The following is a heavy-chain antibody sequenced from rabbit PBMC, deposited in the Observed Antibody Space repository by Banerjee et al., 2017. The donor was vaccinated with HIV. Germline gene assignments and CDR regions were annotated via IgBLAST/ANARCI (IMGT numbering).Heavy chain of an antibody. Sequence: QEQLVESGGGLVKPGGTLTLTCTASGFSFSSSWYMCWVRQAPGKGLEWIGCIYTGSGSTYYASWAKGRFTISKTSSTTVTLQMTSLTAADTATYFCARTLYTDGGDLFNLWGQGTLVTVS. CDR2: IYTGSGST. V-gene: IGHV1S45*01. D-gene: IGHD2-1*01. CDR3: ARTLYTDGGDLFNL. J-gene: IGHJ4*01. CDR1: GFSFSSSWY.